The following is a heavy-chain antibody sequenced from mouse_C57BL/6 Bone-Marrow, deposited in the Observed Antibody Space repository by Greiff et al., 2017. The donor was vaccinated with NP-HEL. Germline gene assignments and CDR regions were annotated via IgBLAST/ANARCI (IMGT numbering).Heavy chain of an antibody. V-gene: IGHV14-3*01. J-gene: IGHJ2*01. CDR1: GFNIKNTY. CDR2: IDPANGNT. D-gene: IGHD1-1*01. CDR3: ALLIYYYGSSYPY. Sequence: VQLKESVAELVRPGASVKLSCTASGFNIKNTYMHWVKQRPEQGLEWIGRIDPANGNTKYAPKFQGKATITADTSSNTAYLQLSSLTSEDTAIYYCALLIYYYGSSYPYWGQGTTLTVSS.